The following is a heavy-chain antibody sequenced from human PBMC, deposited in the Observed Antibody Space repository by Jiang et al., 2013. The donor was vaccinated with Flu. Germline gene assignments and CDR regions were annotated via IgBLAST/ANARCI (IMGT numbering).Heavy chain of an antibody. CDR1: GGSISSSSNY. CDR2: IYYSEGA. J-gene: IGHJ4*02. Sequence: GLVKPSETLSLTCTVSGGSISSSSNYWVWIRQPPGKGLEWIGSIYYSEGASYNPSLKSRVTISVDTSESQFSLKLSSVTAADTAVYYCASHLRSSRWSPGLGLGWGQGTLVTVSS. D-gene: IGHD6-13*01. V-gene: IGHV4-39*01. CDR3: ASHLRSSRWSPGLGLG.